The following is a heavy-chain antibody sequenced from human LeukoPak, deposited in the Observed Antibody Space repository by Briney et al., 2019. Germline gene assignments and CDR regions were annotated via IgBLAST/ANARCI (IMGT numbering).Heavy chain of an antibody. Sequence: GRSLRLSCTASGFTFGDYAMSWVRQAPGKGLEWVGFIRSKAYGGTTEYAASVKGRFTISRDDSKSIAYLQMNSLKTEDTAVYYCTRESEDCTNGVCYTFDYWGQGTLVTVSS. CDR1: GFTFGDYA. CDR3: TRESEDCTNGVCYTFDY. D-gene: IGHD2-8*01. CDR2: IRSKAYGGTT. V-gene: IGHV3-49*04. J-gene: IGHJ4*02.